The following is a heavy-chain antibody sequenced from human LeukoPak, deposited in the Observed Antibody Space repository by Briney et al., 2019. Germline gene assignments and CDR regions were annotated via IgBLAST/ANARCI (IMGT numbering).Heavy chain of an antibody. CDR1: GGSISSDY. CDR3: AAAGAYNYRLAY. J-gene: IGHJ4*02. V-gene: IGHV4-59*01. CDR2: IHYSGST. Sequence: SETLSLTCTVSGGSISSDYWSWIRQPPGKGLEWIAYIHYSGSTNYNPSLKSRLTISVDTSKNLFSLKLNSVTTADTAVYYCAAAGAYNYRLAYWGQGTLVTVSS. D-gene: IGHD5-24*01.